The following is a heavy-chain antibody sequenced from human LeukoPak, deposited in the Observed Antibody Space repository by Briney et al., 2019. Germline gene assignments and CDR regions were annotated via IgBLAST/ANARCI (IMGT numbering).Heavy chain of an antibody. Sequence: SGTLSLTCAVYGGSFSGFYWGWIRQPPGKGLELIGEIVHRGRTKYNPSLKSRVTISVDTPKNQFSLKLSSVTAADTAVYYCARVRYYGSGSYYKRSWFDPWGQGALVTV. CDR1: GGSFSGFY. CDR3: ARVRYYGSGSYYKRSWFDP. CDR2: IVHRGRT. J-gene: IGHJ5*02. D-gene: IGHD3-10*01. V-gene: IGHV4-34*12.